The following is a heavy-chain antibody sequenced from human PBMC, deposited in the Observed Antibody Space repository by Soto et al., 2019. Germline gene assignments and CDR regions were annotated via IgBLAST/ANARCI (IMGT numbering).Heavy chain of an antibody. J-gene: IGHJ4*02. Sequence: SETLSLTCTVSGGSISSYYWRWIRQPPGKGLEWIGYIYYSGSTNYNPSLKSRVTISVDTSKNQFSLKLHSVTAADTAVYYCARLDWHSSSSGDYWGQGTLVTVSS. V-gene: IGHV4-59*08. CDR1: GGSISSYY. D-gene: IGHD6-6*01. CDR3: ARLDWHSSSSGDY. CDR2: IYYSGST.